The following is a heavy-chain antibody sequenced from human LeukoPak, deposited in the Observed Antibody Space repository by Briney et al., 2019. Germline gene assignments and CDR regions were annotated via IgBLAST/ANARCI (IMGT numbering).Heavy chain of an antibody. V-gene: IGHV1-69*05. CDR1: VGTFSSYA. Sequence: SVKVSCKASVGTFSSYAISWVRQAPGQGLEWMGGIIPIFGTANYAQKFQGRVTITTDESTSTAYMELRSLRSEDTAVYYCASNRYCSSTSCYVYYYYMDVWGKGTTVTVSS. J-gene: IGHJ6*03. D-gene: IGHD2-2*01. CDR3: ASNRYCSSTSCYVYYYYMDV. CDR2: IIPIFGTA.